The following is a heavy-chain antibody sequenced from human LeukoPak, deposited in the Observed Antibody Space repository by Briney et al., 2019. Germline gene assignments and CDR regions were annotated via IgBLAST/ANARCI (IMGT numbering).Heavy chain of an antibody. CDR3: AKDLSADYYDSSGSDY. Sequence: GGSLRLSCAASGFTFSSYGTHWVRQAPGKGLEWVAFIRYDGSNKYYADSVKGRFTISRDNSKNTLYLQMNSLRAEDTAVYYCAKDLSADYYDSSGSDYWGQGTLVTVSS. V-gene: IGHV3-30*02. CDR2: IRYDGSNK. D-gene: IGHD3-22*01. CDR1: GFTFSSYG. J-gene: IGHJ4*02.